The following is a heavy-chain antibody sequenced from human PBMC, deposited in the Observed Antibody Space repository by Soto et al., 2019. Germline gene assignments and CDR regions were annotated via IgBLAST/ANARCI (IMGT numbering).Heavy chain of an antibody. D-gene: IGHD3-22*01. J-gene: IGHJ4*02. CDR2: IGTTGDT. CDR3: ARAIGPTLFDY. Sequence: GGSLRLSCSASGFTFSSCDMHWVRQGTGKGLEWVSAIGTTGDTYYAGSVKGRFTISRENAKNSLYLQMNSLRAGDTAIYFCARAIGPTLFDYWGQGTLVTVSS. V-gene: IGHV3-13*04. CDR1: GFTFSSCD.